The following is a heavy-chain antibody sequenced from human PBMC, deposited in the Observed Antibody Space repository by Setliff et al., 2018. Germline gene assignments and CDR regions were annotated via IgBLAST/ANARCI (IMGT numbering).Heavy chain of an antibody. J-gene: IGHJ5*02. CDR3: AKLPSGYPYNWFDP. Sequence: GGSLRLSCAASGFTFSDYYMSWIRQAPGKGLEWVSYITSSGTTTFYTDSVKGRFAISRDNARNSLYLQMNSLRVEDTAVYYCAKLPSGYPYNWFDPWGQGTLVTVSS. CDR2: ITSSGTTT. V-gene: IGHV3-11*01. CDR1: GFTFSDYY. D-gene: IGHD3-22*01.